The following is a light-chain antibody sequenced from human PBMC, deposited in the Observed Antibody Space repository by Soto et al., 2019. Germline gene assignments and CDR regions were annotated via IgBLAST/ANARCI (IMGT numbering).Light chain of an antibody. V-gene: IGKV1-6*02. CDR3: LQNYNYPRT. Sequence: IQMTQSPSSLSASVGDRVTITCRASQAIRNDLGWYQHKPGKAPKVLINGASNLQSGVPSRFSGSGSVTEFTLTISSLQPEDFATYFCLQNYNYPRTFGQGTKVDIK. CDR1: QAIRND. J-gene: IGKJ1*01. CDR2: GAS.